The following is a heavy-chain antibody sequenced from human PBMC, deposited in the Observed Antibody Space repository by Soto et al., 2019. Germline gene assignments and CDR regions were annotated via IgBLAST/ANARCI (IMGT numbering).Heavy chain of an antibody. D-gene: IGHD3-3*01. CDR1: GFTFDDYA. Sequence: GGSLRLSCAASGFTFDDYAMHWVRQAPGKGLEWVSGISWNSGSIGYADSVKGRFTISRDNAKNSLYLQMNSLRAEDTALYYCAKDLGDFWSGYQAIFGGMDVWGQGTTVTVSS. V-gene: IGHV3-9*01. CDR2: ISWNSGSI. CDR3: AKDLGDFWSGYQAIFGGMDV. J-gene: IGHJ6*02.